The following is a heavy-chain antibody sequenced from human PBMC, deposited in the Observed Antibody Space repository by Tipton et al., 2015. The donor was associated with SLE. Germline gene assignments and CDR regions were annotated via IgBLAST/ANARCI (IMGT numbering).Heavy chain of an antibody. V-gene: IGHV4-4*09. D-gene: IGHD6-13*01. CDR1: GGSISSYY. J-gene: IGHJ5*02. CDR3: ASRGQQLGWFDP. Sequence: TLSLTCTVSGGSISSYYWSWIRQPAGKGLEWIGYIYTSGSTNYNPSLKSRVTISVDTSKNQFSLKLSSVTAADTAVYYCASRGQQLGWFDPWGQGTLVTVSS. CDR2: IYTSGST.